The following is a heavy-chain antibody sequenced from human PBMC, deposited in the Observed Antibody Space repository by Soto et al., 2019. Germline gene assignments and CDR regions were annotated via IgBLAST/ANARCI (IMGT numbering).Heavy chain of an antibody. D-gene: IGHD2-8*02. V-gene: IGHV3-66*01. Sequence: GGSLRLSCAASGFTVSSNYMSWVRQAPGKGLEWVSVIYSGCSTYYADSVKGRFTISRDNSKNTLYLQMNSLRVEDTAVYYCAKDGGHQYWHYGMDVWGQGTPVTVSS. J-gene: IGHJ6*02. CDR2: IYSGCST. CDR3: AKDGGHQYWHYGMDV. CDR1: GFTVSSNY.